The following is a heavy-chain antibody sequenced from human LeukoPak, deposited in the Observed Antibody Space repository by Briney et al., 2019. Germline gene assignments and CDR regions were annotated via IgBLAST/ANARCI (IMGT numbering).Heavy chain of an antibody. CDR2: IRYDGSNK. J-gene: IGHJ3*02. Sequence: PGGSLRLSCAASGFTFSSYGMHWVRQAPGKGLEWVAFIRYDGSNKYYADSVKGRFTISRDNSKNTLYLQMNSLRADETAVYFCARFIASPGPDAFDIWGQGTLVTVSS. CDR3: ARFIASPGPDAFDI. V-gene: IGHV3-30*02. CDR1: GFTFSSYG. D-gene: IGHD6-13*01.